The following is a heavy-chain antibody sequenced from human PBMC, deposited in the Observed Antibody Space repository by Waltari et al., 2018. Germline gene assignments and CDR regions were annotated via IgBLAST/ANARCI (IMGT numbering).Heavy chain of an antibody. CDR1: GGSISSNGYP. V-gene: IGHV4-39*01. CDR3: ARQVAPGHSTSWYFDS. Sequence: QVQLQESGPGLVRPSESLSPACGVPGGSISSNGYPGAWVRQPPGKGLEWIASVSCIATSYYNPSLSSRLSAFVDTSKNQVSLRLSSVTAADTARYFCARQVAPGHSTSWYFDSWGRGTLVTVFS. J-gene: IGHJ4*02. D-gene: IGHD6-13*01. CDR2: VSCIATS.